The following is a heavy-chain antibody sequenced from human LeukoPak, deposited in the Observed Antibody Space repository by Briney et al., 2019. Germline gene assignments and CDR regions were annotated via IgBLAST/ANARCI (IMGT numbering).Heavy chain of an antibody. Sequence: ASVKVSCKASGYTFTSYDINWVRQATGQGLEWMGWMNPNSGNTGYAQKFQGRVTMTRNTSISTAYMELSSLRSEDTAVYYCARGPGTLGGVWFYYDSSGYYYGMDVWGQGATVTVSS. J-gene: IGHJ6*02. CDR1: GYTFTSYD. CDR3: ARGPGTLGGVWFYYDSSGYYYGMDV. D-gene: IGHD3-22*01. V-gene: IGHV1-8*01. CDR2: MNPNSGNT.